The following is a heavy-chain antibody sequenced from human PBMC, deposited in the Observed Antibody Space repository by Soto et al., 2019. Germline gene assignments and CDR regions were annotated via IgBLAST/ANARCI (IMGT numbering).Heavy chain of an antibody. CDR1: GGSISSYY. CDR3: ARDRANYDFWSGPYYYGVDV. D-gene: IGHD3-3*01. Sequence: SETLSLTCTVSGGSISSYYWSWIRQPPGKGLEWIGYIYYSGSTNYNPSLKSRVTISVDTSKNQFSLKLSSVTAADTAVHYCARDRANYDFWSGPYYYGVDVWGQGTTVTVSS. J-gene: IGHJ6*02. V-gene: IGHV4-59*01. CDR2: IYYSGST.